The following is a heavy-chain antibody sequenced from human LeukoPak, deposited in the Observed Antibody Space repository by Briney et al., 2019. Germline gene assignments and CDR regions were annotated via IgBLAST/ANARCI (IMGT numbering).Heavy chain of an antibody. CDR3: ARFSQYYDSPTHYLDY. Sequence: PSETLSLTCTVSDGSISTYYWNRFRQPPGKGLEWIGHIYYTGTTHYNPSLQSRVSISIDTSKNQFSLKLNSVTAADTAVYYCARFSQYYDSPTHYLDYWGQGILVTVSS. J-gene: IGHJ4*02. V-gene: IGHV4-59*08. D-gene: IGHD2/OR15-2a*01. CDR2: IYYTGTT. CDR1: DGSISTYY.